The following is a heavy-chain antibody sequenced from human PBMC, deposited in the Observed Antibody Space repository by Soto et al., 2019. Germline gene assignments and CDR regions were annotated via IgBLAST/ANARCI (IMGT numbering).Heavy chain of an antibody. D-gene: IGHD3-22*01. CDR2: TIPMFGTT. CDR1: GGTFNSYA. V-gene: IGHV1-69*05. CDR3: TRCGIRYHSIGYYLGIDGMDV. J-gene: IGHJ6*02. Sequence: QVQLVQSGAEVKKPESSVRVSCKASGGTFNSYAITWVRQAPGQGLEWMGGTIPMFGTTNYAEKFQGRVTXPXXXSXNTAYMERSSLRSEDTAVYYCTRCGIRYHSIGYYLGIDGMDVWGQGTTVIVSS.